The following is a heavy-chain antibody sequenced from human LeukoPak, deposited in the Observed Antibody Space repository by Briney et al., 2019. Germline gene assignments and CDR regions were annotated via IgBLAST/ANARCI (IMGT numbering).Heavy chain of an antibody. J-gene: IGHJ4*02. V-gene: IGHV3-7*01. CDR3: ASLKY. Sequence: TGGSLRLSCAASGFTFSSYSMNWVRQAPGKGLEWVANIKQDGSEKYYVDSVKGRFTISRDNAKNSLYLQMNSLRAEDTAVYYCASLKYWGQGTLVTVSS. CDR2: IKQDGSEK. CDR1: GFTFSSYS.